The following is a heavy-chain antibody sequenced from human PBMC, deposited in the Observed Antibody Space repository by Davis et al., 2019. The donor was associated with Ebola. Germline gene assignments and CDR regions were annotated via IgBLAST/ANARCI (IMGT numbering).Heavy chain of an antibody. V-gene: IGHV2-5*02. D-gene: IGHD2-2*01. CDR1: GFSLSTSGVG. Sequence: SGPTLVKPTQTLTLTCTFSGFSLSTSGVGVGWLRQPPGKALEWLALIYWDDDKRYSPALKSRLTITRDTSKNQVVLTMTNMDPVDTATYSCAHMPVLVVPAAYYYYYGMDVWGQGTTVTVSS. CDR2: IYWDDDK. CDR3: AHMPVLVVPAAYYYYYGMDV. J-gene: IGHJ6*02.